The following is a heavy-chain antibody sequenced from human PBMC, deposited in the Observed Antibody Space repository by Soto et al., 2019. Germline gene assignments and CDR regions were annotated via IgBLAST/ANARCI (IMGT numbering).Heavy chain of an antibody. J-gene: IGHJ6*02. CDR2: IYYSGST. V-gene: IGHV4-59*12. D-gene: IGHD3-10*01. CDR3: ARDWLRGYYYGSGSPGAYYGMDV. CDR1: GGSISSYY. Sequence: SETLSLTCTVSGGSISSYYWSWIRQPPGKGLEWIGYIYYSGSTNYNPSLKSRVTISVDTSKNQFSLKLSSVTAADTAVYYCARDWLRGYYYGSGSPGAYYGMDVWGQGTTVTVSS.